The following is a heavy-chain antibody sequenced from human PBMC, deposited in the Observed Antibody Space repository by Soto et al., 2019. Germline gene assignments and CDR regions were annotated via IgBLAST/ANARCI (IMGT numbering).Heavy chain of an antibody. CDR2: ITTDKGKT. Sequence: ASVKVSCKTSGYTFTSYGISWVRQAPGQGLEWMGRITTDKGKTTYAQKFQGRVTMTTDTSTSTGYMELRSLRSDDTAVYYCATRSPAFGYWGQGTLVTVSS. CDR3: ATRSPAFGY. J-gene: IGHJ4*02. V-gene: IGHV1-18*01. CDR1: GYTFTSYG.